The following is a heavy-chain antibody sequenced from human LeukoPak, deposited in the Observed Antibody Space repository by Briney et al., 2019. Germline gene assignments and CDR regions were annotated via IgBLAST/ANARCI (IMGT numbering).Heavy chain of an antibody. Sequence: GGSLRLSCSASGFTFSGSAMHWVRQASGKGLERDGRIRSKANSYATAYAASVKGRFTISRDDSRNTAYLQMNSLKTEDTAVYYCTIRLYPGIAAAVVVGLWGQGTMVTVSS. V-gene: IGHV3-73*01. D-gene: IGHD6-13*01. CDR2: IRSKANSYAT. J-gene: IGHJ3*01. CDR3: TIRLYPGIAAAVVVGL. CDR1: GFTFSGSA.